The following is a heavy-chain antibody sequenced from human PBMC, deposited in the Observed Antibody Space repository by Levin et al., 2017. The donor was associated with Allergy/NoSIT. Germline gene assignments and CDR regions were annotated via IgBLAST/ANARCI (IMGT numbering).Heavy chain of an antibody. CDR3: ARVEASYVGAMDV. D-gene: IGHD1-26*01. V-gene: IGHV1-2*02. CDR1: GYTFTGYY. J-gene: IGHJ6*02. CDR2: INPNNGGT. Sequence: GESLKISCKASGYTFTGYYINWVRQAPGQGLEWMGWINPNNGGTSYAQRFQGRVTMIWDTSSTTAYMELNSLRSDDTAFYYCARVEASYVGAMDVWGQGTTVTVSS.